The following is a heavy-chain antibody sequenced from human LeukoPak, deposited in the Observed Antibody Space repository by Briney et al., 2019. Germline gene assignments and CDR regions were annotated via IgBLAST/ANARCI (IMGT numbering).Heavy chain of an antibody. Sequence: GGSLRLSCAASGFTFSSYSMNWVRQAPGKGLEWVSSISSSSSYIYYADSVKGRFTISRDNAKNSLYLQMNSLRAEDTAVYYCARAIAAAAKYYYYGMDVWGQGTTVTVSS. J-gene: IGHJ6*02. D-gene: IGHD6-13*01. V-gene: IGHV3-21*01. CDR2: ISSSSSYI. CDR1: GFTFSSYS. CDR3: ARAIAAAAKYYYYGMDV.